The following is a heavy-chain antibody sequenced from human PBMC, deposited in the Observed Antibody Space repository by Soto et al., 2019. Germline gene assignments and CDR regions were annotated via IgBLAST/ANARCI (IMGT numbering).Heavy chain of an antibody. CDR2: ITTTGSSM. V-gene: IGHV3-21*01. CDR3: ATDGESVSSNTCVWELFDS. J-gene: IGHJ5*01. D-gene: IGHD2-2*01. CDR1: GFTFSSYT. Sequence: PGGSLRLSCTASGFTFSSYTMNWVRQAPGKGMEWVSSITTTGSSMYYADSVRGRFTVFRDNAKKSLYLRMSSLRAEDAAVYYCATDGESVSSNTCVWELFDSWGQGT.